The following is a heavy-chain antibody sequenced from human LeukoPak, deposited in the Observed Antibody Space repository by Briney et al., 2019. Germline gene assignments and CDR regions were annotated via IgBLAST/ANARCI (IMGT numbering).Heavy chain of an antibody. V-gene: IGHV3-23*01. CDR2: ISGSGGST. J-gene: IGHJ4*02. CDR1: GLTFSSYA. Sequence: GGSLRLSCAASGLTFSSYAMSWVRQAPGKGLEWVSAISGSGGSTYYADSVKGRFTISRDNSKNTLYLQMNSLRAEDTAVYYCARPREAARSDYWGQGTLVTVSS. D-gene: IGHD6-6*01. CDR3: ARPREAARSDY.